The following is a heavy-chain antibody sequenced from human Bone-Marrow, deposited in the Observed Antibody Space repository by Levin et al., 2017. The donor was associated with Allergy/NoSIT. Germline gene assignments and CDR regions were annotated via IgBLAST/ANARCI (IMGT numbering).Heavy chain of an antibody. V-gene: IGHV3-30*18. D-gene: IGHD5-12*01. CDR2: ISYDGRQD. CDR3: VKDLRVGLSYGSRLVAMDV. J-gene: IGHJ6*02. Sequence: QHGESLKISCEASGFFFSRYGMHWVRQAPGKGLEWVAVISYDGRQDYYSDTVKGRFTISRDDSKNTLYLQMNSLRAEDKAVYYCVKDLRVGLSYGSRLVAMDVWGQGTTVTVSS. CDR1: GFFFSRYG.